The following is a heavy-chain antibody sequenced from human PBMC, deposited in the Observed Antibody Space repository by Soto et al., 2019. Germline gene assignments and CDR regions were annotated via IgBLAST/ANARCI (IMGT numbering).Heavy chain of an antibody. CDR1: GVILSSYW. D-gene: IGHD3-3*01. Sequence: EVQLVESGGGFVQPGGSLRLSCVGSGVILSSYWMSWVRQAPGKGLEWVANIKPDGSGKYYVDSVKGRFTISRDNAKNSLYLQMNSLRAEDTAVYYCTSNIYYDFWSGYYAFDIWGQGTMVTVSS. CDR3: TSNIYYDFWSGYYAFDI. J-gene: IGHJ3*02. V-gene: IGHV3-7*01. CDR2: IKPDGSGK.